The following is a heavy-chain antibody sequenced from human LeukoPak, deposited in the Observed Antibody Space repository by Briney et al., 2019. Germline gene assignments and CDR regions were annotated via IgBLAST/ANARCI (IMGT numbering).Heavy chain of an antibody. CDR1: GGSISSYY. Sequence: SEILSLTCTVSGGSISSYYWSWIRQPPGKGLEWIGYIYYSGSTNYNPSLKSRVTISVDTSKNQFSLKLSSVTAADTAVYYCARSGYDILTGPFDYWGQGTLVTVSS. V-gene: IGHV4-59*08. CDR2: IYYSGST. CDR3: ARSGYDILTGPFDY. D-gene: IGHD3-9*01. J-gene: IGHJ4*02.